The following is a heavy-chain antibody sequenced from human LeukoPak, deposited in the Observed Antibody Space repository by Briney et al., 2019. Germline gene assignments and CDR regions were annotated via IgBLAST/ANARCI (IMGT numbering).Heavy chain of an antibody. J-gene: IGHJ4*02. CDR2: ISAYNGNT. CDR1: GYTFTSYG. D-gene: IGHD3-22*01. Sequence: AASVKVSCKASGYTFTSYGISWVRQAPGQGFEWMGWISAYNGNTNYAQKLQGRVTMTTDTSTSTAYMELRSLRSDDTAVYYCAIASQTYYYDSSGRGGFDYWGQGTLVTVSS. V-gene: IGHV1-18*01. CDR3: AIASQTYYYDSSGRGGFDY.